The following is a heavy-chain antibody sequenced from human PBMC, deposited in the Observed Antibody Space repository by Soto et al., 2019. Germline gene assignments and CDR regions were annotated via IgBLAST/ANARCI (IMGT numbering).Heavy chain of an antibody. CDR2: ISYDGSNK. D-gene: IGHD2-2*01. CDR1: GFTFSSYA. CDR3: ARDRSIVVVPAAAPPDY. Sequence: QVQLVESGGGVVQPGRSLRLSCAASGFTFSSYAMHWVRQAPGKGLEWVAVISYDGSNKYYADSVKGRFTISRDNSKNTRYLKMNSLRAEDTAVYYCARDRSIVVVPAAAPPDYWGQGTLVTVSS. V-gene: IGHV3-30-3*01. J-gene: IGHJ4*02.